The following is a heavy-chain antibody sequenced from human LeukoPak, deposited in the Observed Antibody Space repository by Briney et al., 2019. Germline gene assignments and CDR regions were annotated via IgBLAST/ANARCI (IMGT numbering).Heavy chain of an antibody. CDR2: IGGGGGRT. V-gene: IGHV3-23*01. CDR3: ARSNSGYDR. CDR1: GFAFSTYV. Sequence: GGSLRLSCAASGFAFSTYVMSWVRHAPGKGLEWVADIGGGGGRTYYADSVKGRFTISRDNSKNTLYLQMNSLRDEDTAVYYCARSNSGYDRWGQGTLVTVSS. J-gene: IGHJ4*02. D-gene: IGHD5-12*01.